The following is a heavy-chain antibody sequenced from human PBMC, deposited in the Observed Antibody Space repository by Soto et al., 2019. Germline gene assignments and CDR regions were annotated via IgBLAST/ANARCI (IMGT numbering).Heavy chain of an antibody. Sequence: GGSLRLSCAASGFNVSDKYMSWVRQAPGKGLEWVSSIYRGGSIFYADSVKGRFIISRDNSKNTMNPQMNSLRVEDTAVYYCARGDSAFDVWGQGTMVTVSS. CDR3: ARGDSAFDV. D-gene: IGHD2-21*01. V-gene: IGHV3-53*01. CDR2: IYRGGSI. J-gene: IGHJ3*01. CDR1: GFNVSDKY.